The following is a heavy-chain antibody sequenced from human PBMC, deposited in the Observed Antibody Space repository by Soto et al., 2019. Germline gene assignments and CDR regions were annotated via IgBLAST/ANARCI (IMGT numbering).Heavy chain of an antibody. CDR1: GGSISSYY. J-gene: IGHJ6*02. D-gene: IGHD2-2*02. CDR2: IYYSGGT. CDR3: ARGYLPGGMDV. Sequence: QVQLQESGPGLVKPSETLSLTCTVSGGSISSYYWSWIRQPPGKGLEWIGYIYYSGGTNYNPSLKSRGTISVDTSKNQFSLKLSSVTAADTAVYYCARGYLPGGMDVWGQGTTVTVSS. V-gene: IGHV4-59*01.